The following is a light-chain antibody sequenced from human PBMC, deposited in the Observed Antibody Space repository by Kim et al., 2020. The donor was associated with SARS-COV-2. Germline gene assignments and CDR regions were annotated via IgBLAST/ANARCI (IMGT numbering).Light chain of an antibody. CDR2: QDT. V-gene: IGLV3-25*03. CDR1: SLSKQY. J-gene: IGLJ1*01. CDR3: QSSDSSVSYRV. Sequence: SYELTQPPSVSVSPGQTARITCSGDSLSKQYSYWYQQRPSQAPVLVIFQDTERPSGIPERFSGSSSGTIVTLTISGVQAEDEADYYCQSSDSSVSYRVFGTGTKVTVL.